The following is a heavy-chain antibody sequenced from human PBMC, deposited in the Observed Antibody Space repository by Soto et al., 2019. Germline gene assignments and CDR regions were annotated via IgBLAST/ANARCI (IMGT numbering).Heavy chain of an antibody. CDR1: GFTFSSYS. Sequence: EVQLVESGGGLVKPGGSLRLSCAASGFTFSSYSMNWVRQAPGKGLEWVSSISSSSSYIYYADSVKGRFTISRDNAENSLYLQMNSLRAEDTAVYYCARVLAAAGYWYFDLWGRGTLVTVSS. CDR2: ISSSSSYI. V-gene: IGHV3-21*01. D-gene: IGHD6-13*01. J-gene: IGHJ2*01. CDR3: ARVLAAAGYWYFDL.